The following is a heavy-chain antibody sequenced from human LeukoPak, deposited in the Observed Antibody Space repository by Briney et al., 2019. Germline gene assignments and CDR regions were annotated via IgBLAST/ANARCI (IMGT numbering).Heavy chain of an antibody. D-gene: IGHD2-2*01. Sequence: GRSLRLSCAASGLRFSDYAIHWVRQAPGKGLEWVAVIWCDRSNKDYVDSVKGRFTISRDNSKNTVYLQMNSLRAEDTAVYYCAREDSDPYARWFDPWGQGTLVTVSS. V-gene: IGHV3-33*08. J-gene: IGHJ5*02. CDR3: AREDSDPYARWFDP. CDR2: IWCDRSNK. CDR1: GLRFSDYA.